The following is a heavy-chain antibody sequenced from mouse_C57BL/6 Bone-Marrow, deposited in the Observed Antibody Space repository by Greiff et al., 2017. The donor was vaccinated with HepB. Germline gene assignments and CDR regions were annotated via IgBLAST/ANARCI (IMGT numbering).Heavy chain of an antibody. V-gene: IGHV1-42*01. Sequence: EVMLVESGPELVKPGASVKISCKASGYSFTGYYMNWVKQSPEKSLEWIGEINPSTGGTTYNQKFKAKATLTVDKSSSTAYMQLKSLTSEDSAVYYCARRELWLRRVFAYWGQGTLVTVSA. J-gene: IGHJ3*01. D-gene: IGHD2-2*01. CDR1: GYSFTGYY. CDR2: INPSTGGT. CDR3: ARRELWLRRVFAY.